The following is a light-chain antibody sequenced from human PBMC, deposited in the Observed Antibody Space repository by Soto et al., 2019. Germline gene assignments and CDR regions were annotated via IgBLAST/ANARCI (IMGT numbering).Light chain of an antibody. CDR3: QQYAGSPIT. CDR1: QSVRSS. Sequence: EIVLTQSPGTLSLSPGEIATLSFSASQSVRSSLACYQQKPGLAPTLLISDASSRASGVPDRFTGGGSGTDFTLTIRRLEPEDFALYYCQQYAGSPITFGQGTRLEIK. CDR2: DAS. V-gene: IGKV3-20*01. J-gene: IGKJ5*01.